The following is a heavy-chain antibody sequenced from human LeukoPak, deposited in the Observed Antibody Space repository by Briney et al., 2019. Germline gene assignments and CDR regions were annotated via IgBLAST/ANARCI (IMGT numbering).Heavy chain of an antibody. D-gene: IGHD3-10*01. V-gene: IGHV4-4*07. J-gene: IGHJ5*02. CDR3: ARVLVRTTRQYAFIDP. CDR1: GTTNSSHY. Sequence: SETLSLTCTVSGTTNSSHYWTWIRQPAGKGLEWISRIYTSGVTNTNPSLKSRVTMSVDSSKNQFSLKMTSVTAADTAVYFCARVLVRTTRQYAFIDPWGQGILVTVSS. CDR2: IYTSGVT.